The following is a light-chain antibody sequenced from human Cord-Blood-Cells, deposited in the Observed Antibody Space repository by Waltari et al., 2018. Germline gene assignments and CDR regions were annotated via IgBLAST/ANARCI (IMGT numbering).Light chain of an antibody. CDR3: QKYNSAPRT. CDR1: QGISNY. J-gene: IGKJ1*01. CDR2: AAS. Sequence: DILMTQPPSSLSASVGDRVTITCRASQGISNYLALYQQKPGKVPKLLIYAASTLQSGVPSRFRGSGSGTDFTLTISSLQPEDVATYYCQKYNSAPRTFGQGTKVEIK. V-gene: IGKV1-27*01.